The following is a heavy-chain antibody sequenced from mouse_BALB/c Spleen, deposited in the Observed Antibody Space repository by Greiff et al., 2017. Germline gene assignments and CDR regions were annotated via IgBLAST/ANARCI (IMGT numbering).Heavy chain of an antibody. J-gene: IGHJ3*01. CDR1: GFTFSSYW. V-gene: IGHV6-6*02. CDR3: TRHYYGYGAFAY. D-gene: IGHD1-2*01. Sequence: EVKVEESGGGLVQPGGSMKLSCVASGFTFSSYWMSWVRQSPEKGLEWVAEIRLKSDNYATHYAESVKGKFTISRDDSKSRLYLQMNSLRAEDTGIYYCTRHYYGYGAFAYWGQGTLVTVSA. CDR2: IRLKSDNYAT.